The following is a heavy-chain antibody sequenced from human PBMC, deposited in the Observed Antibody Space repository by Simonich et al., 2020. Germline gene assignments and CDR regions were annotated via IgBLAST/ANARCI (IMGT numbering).Heavy chain of an antibody. CDR2: ISSSSSYI. CDR1: GFTFSSYS. V-gene: IGHV3-21*01. CDR3: ARKRFLEWFFDY. J-gene: IGHJ4*02. D-gene: IGHD3-3*01. Sequence: EVPLVESGGGLVKPGGSLSLSCAASGFTFSSYSMNWARQDPGNGVEWVSSISSSSSYIYYADSVKGRFTISRDNAKNALYLQMNSLRAEDTAVYYCARKRFLEWFFDYWGQGTLVTVSS.